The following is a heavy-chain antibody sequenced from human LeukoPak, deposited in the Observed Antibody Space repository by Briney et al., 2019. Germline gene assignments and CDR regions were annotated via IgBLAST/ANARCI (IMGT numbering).Heavy chain of an antibody. CDR2: ISYDGSNK. CDR1: GFTFSSYA. V-gene: IGHV3-30*04. CDR3: ARGRGGTTTPYYFDS. Sequence: PGRPLRLSCAASGFTFSSYAMHWVRQTPGKGLEWVAVISYDGSNKFDADSVKGRFTISRDNSKTTLYLEMKSLRAEDTGVYFCARGRGGTTTPYYFDSWGRGALVTVSS. J-gene: IGHJ4*02. D-gene: IGHD1-26*01.